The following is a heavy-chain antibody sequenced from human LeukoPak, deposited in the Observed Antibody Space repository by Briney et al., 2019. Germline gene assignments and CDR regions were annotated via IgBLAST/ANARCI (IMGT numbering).Heavy chain of an antibody. CDR3: ARQRDDYGYPRMSDF. CDR1: GGSFSGYY. J-gene: IGHJ4*02. CDR2: INHSGST. Sequence: PSETLSLTCAVYGGSFSGYYWSWIRQPPGKGLEWIGEINHSGSTNYNPSLKSRVTISVDTSKNQFSLKLSSVTAADTAVYYCARQRDDYGYPRMSDFWGQGTLVTVSS. D-gene: IGHD5-18*01. V-gene: IGHV4-34*01.